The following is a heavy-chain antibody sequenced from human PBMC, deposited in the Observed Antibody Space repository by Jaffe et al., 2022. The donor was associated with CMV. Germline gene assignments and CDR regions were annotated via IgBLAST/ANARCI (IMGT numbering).Heavy chain of an antibody. D-gene: IGHD5-18*01. Sequence: QVQLVQSGAEVKKPGSSVKVSCKASGGTFSSYAISWVRQAPGQGLEWMGGIIPIFGTANYAQKFQGRVTITADESTSTAYMELSSLRSEDTAVYYCARCVDTAMGPYYYYYGMDVWGQGTTVTVSS. CDR3: ARCVDTAMGPYYYYYGMDV. CDR2: IIPIFGTA. V-gene: IGHV1-69*01. J-gene: IGHJ6*02. CDR1: GGTFSSYA.